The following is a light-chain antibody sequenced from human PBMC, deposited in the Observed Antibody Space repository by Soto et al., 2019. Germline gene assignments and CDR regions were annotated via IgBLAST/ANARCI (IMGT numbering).Light chain of an antibody. J-gene: IGKJ5*01. CDR2: GAS. V-gene: IGKV1-39*01. CDR1: QSISIY. CDR3: QQTYTTPEIT. Sequence: DIQMNQSASSLSASVGNRVTITCGASQSISIYLNWYQLKPGKAPNLLMYGASYLKSGVPTRFSGIGSGTDFTLTISSLQTEDFAIYYCQQTYTTPEITFCQGTRLEI.